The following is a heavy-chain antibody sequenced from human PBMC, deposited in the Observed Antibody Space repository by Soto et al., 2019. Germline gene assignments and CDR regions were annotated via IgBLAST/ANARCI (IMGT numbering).Heavy chain of an antibody. J-gene: IGHJ6*02. Sequence: GESLKISCKGSGYSFTSHWIGWVRQMPGKGLDWLGFIYPGDSDTRYCLFFQGQVTISADKSISTAYLQWSSLKASDTALYYCARYESIAARPGYYYGMDVWGQGTTVTVSS. CDR2: IYPGDSDT. V-gene: IGHV5-51*01. CDR1: GYSFTSHW. CDR3: ARYESIAARPGYYYGMDV. D-gene: IGHD6-6*01.